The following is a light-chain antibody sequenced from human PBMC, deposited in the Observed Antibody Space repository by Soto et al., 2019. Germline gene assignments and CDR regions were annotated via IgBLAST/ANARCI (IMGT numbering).Light chain of an antibody. CDR3: TSYVGSNIWV. CDR2: EVS. V-gene: IGLV2-8*01. Sequence: ALTQPPSASGSPGQSVIISCTGTSSDVSAYKYVSWYQQYPGKAPKLMIYEVSKRPSGVPDRFSGSKSGNTASLTVSGLQAEDEADYYCTSYVGSNIWVFGGGTKLTVL. CDR1: SSDVSAYKY. J-gene: IGLJ3*02.